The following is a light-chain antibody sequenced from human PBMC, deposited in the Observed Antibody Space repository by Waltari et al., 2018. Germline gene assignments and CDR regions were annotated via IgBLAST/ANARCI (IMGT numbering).Light chain of an antibody. CDR1: QRVSRS. V-gene: IGKV3-20*01. Sequence: EIVLTQSPGTLSLSPGERATLSCRAGQRVSRSLAWYQQKPGQAPSLLIYAASTRATGIPDRFSGSGSGTDFSLTISRLEPEDFAVYYCQHYVRLPATFGQGTKVEIK. CDR3: QHYVRLPAT. J-gene: IGKJ1*01. CDR2: AAS.